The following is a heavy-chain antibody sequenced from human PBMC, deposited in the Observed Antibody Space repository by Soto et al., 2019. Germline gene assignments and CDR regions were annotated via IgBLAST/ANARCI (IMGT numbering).Heavy chain of an antibody. J-gene: IGHJ3*02. Sequence: ASVKVSCKASGYTFTGYYMHWARQAPGQGLEWMGWINPNSGGTNYAQKFQGWVTMTRDTSISTAYMELSRLRSDDTAVYYCAKSETKYCSGGSCYSQFDAFDIWGQGTMVTVSS. CDR2: INPNSGGT. CDR3: AKSETKYCSGGSCYSQFDAFDI. V-gene: IGHV1-2*04. D-gene: IGHD2-15*01. CDR1: GYTFTGYY.